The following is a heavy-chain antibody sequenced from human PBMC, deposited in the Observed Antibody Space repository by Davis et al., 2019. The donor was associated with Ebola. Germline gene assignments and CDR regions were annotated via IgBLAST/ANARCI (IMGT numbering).Heavy chain of an antibody. CDR2: IYYSGST. V-gene: IGHV4-59*01. CDR1: GGSISSYY. J-gene: IGHJ4*02. CDR3: ARGLRRAAAGLGY. D-gene: IGHD6-13*01. Sequence: MPSETLSLTCTVSGGSISSYYWSWIRQPPGKGLEWIGYIYYSGSTNYNPSLKSRVTISVDTSKNQFSLKLSSVTAADTAVYYCARGLRRAAAGLGYWGQGTLVTVSS.